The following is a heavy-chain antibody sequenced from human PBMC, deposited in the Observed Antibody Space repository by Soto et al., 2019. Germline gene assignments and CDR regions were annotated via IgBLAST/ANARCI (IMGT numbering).Heavy chain of an antibody. Sequence: PGESLKISCKGSGYSFTSYWIGWVLQIPGKGLEWMGIIYPGDSDTRYSPSFQGQVTISADKSISTAYLQWSSLKASDTAMYYCATVPLWTKTDYHSYGMDGCAQGTRVSVTS. CDR1: GYSFTSYW. J-gene: IGHJ6*02. CDR3: ATVPLWTKTDYHSYGMDG. D-gene: IGHD2-21*01. CDR2: IYPGDSDT. V-gene: IGHV5-51*01.